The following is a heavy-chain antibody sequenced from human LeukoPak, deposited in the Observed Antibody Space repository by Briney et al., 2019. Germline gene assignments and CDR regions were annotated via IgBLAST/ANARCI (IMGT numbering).Heavy chain of an antibody. D-gene: IGHD1-7*01. CDR2: IYYSGST. CDR1: GGSISSGGYY. J-gene: IGHJ5*02. V-gene: IGHV4-31*03. Sequence: ASETLSLTCTVSGGSISSGGYYWSWVRQHPGKGLEWIGYIYYSGSTYYNPSLKSRVTISVDTSKNQFSLKLSSVTAADTAVYYCAATYNWNYAEGGFDPWGQGTLVTVSS. CDR3: AATYNWNYAEGGFDP.